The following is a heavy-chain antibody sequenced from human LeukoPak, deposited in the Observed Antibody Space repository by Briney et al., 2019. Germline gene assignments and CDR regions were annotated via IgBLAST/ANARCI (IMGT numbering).Heavy chain of an antibody. J-gene: IGHJ4*02. D-gene: IGHD3-3*01. V-gene: IGHV4-38-2*02. CDR1: GYSISSGYY. CDR3: ARFYWGDFWSGYYFDY. CDR2: IYHSGST. Sequence: SETLSLTCTVSGYSISSGYYWGWIRQPPGKGLEWIGSIYHSGSTYYNPSLKSRVTISVDTSKNQFSLKLSSVTAADTAVYYCARFYWGDFWSGYYFDYWGQGTLVTVSS.